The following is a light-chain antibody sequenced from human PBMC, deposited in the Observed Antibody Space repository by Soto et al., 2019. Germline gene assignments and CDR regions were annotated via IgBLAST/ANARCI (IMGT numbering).Light chain of an antibody. J-gene: IGKJ2*01. CDR1: QRISSN. CDR2: GAS. CDR3: QQYKDWPPYT. V-gene: IGKV3-15*01. Sequence: EILMTQSQATLSFSPGERATLSCRASQRISSNVAWYQLKPGQAPRLLIYGASTRATGVPARFSGGGSGTEFTLTISSLQSEDFEVYFCQQYKDWPPYTFGQGTKLEIK.